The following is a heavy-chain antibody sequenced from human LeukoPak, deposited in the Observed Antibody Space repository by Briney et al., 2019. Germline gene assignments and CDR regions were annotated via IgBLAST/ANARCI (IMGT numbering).Heavy chain of an antibody. V-gene: IGHV3-48*03. CDR1: GFTFSSYQ. Sequence: PGGSLRLSCAASGFTFSSYQMTWVRQAPGKGLQWVSYITSTGTTIHYADSVKGRFTISRDNANNSLFLQMNSLRAEDTAVYYCANEYGIAVAANPFDYWGQGTLVTVSS. CDR3: ANEYGIAVAANPFDY. J-gene: IGHJ4*02. CDR2: ITSTGTTI. D-gene: IGHD6-19*01.